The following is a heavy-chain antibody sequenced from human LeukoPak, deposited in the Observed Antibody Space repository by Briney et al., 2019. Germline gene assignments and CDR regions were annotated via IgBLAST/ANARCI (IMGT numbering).Heavy chain of an antibody. D-gene: IGHD2-2*01. CDR1: SGSISSSSYY. Sequence: SETLSLPFTVSSGSISSSSYYWRWIRQPPGKRLECIGSIYYSHITHYNPSLKSRLTISVDTSKKQFSLKLSSVTAADTAVYYCGRRLGYCSSTSCYSNWFDPWGQGTLVTVSS. J-gene: IGHJ5*02. CDR3: GRRLGYCSSTSCYSNWFDP. V-gene: IGHV4-39*01. CDR2: IYYSHIT.